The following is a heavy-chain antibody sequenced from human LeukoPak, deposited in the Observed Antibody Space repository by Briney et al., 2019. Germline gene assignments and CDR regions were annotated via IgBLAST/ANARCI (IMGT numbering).Heavy chain of an antibody. V-gene: IGHV1-2*04. CDR1: GYTFTGYY. Sequence: ASVKVSCKASGYTFTGYYMHWVRQAPGQGLEWMGWINPNSGGTNYAQKFQGWVTMTRDTSISTAYMELSRLRSDDTAVYYCAREYYYGSGHAFDIWGQGTMVTVSS. D-gene: IGHD3-10*01. J-gene: IGHJ3*02. CDR2: INPNSGGT. CDR3: AREYYYGSGHAFDI.